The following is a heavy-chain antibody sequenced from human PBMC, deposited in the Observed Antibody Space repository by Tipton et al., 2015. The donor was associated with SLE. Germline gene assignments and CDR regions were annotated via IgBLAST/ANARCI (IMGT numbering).Heavy chain of an antibody. CDR1: GFTFSNYA. J-gene: IGHJ3*02. Sequence: FLRLSCAASGFTFSNYAMSWVRQAPGKGLEWVSAISDSGGNAYYADSVKGRFTISRDNSKNTLYLQMNSLRAEDTALYYCAKDFGIVVVYDAFDMWGQGALVTVSS. CDR3: AKDFGIVVVYDAFDM. D-gene: IGHD2-2*01. V-gene: IGHV3-23*01. CDR2: ISDSGGNA.